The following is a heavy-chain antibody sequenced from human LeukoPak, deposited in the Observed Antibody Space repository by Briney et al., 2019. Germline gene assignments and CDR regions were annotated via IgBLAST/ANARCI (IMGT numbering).Heavy chain of an antibody. D-gene: IGHD1-26*01. V-gene: IGHV3-23*01. J-gene: IGHJ4*02. CDR2: ISGSGGST. Sequence: PGGSLRLSCAASGFTFNSYAMTWVRQAPGKGLEWVSSISGSGGSTYYADSVKGRFTISRDNSKNTLYLQMNSLRAEDTAVYYCARDSSPGSGSFLDYWGQGTLVTVSS. CDR1: GFTFNSYA. CDR3: ARDSSPGSGSFLDY.